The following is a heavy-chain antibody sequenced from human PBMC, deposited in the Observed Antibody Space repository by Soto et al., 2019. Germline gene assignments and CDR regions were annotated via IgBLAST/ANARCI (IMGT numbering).Heavy chain of an antibody. Sequence: GGSLRLSCAASGFTFSSYGMHWVRQAPGKGLEWVAVISYDGSNKYYADSVKGRFTISRDNSKNTLYLQMNSLRAEDTAVYYCAKAGGTNYYYYYYMDVWGKGTTVTVSS. D-gene: IGHD2-8*01. CDR2: ISYDGSNK. J-gene: IGHJ6*03. V-gene: IGHV3-30*18. CDR1: GFTFSSYG. CDR3: AKAGGTNYYYYYYMDV.